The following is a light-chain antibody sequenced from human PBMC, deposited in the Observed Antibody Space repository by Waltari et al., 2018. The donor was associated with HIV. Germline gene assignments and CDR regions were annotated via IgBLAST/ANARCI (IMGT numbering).Light chain of an antibody. V-gene: IGLV2-8*01. CDR3: TSYAGSDNLML. CDR2: EVY. CDR1: SNDVGPYAY. Sequence: QSALTQPPTASGSPGQSVTISCSGTSNDVGPYAYVSWYQQHPDKAPRLIIYEVYKRPSGVPDRFSCSKYGNTASLTGSGLQAEDEADYYCTSYAGSDNLMLFGGGTKVTVL. J-gene: IGLJ2*01.